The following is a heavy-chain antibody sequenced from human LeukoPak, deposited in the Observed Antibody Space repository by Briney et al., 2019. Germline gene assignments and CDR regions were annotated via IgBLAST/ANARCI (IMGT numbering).Heavy chain of an antibody. Sequence: ASVKVSCKASGYTFTSYGISWVRQAPGQGLEWMGWISAYNGNTNYAQKLQGRVTMTTDTSTSTVYMELSSLRSEDTAVYYCARDVSRIVGATALNYWGQGTLVTVSS. CDR2: ISAYNGNT. CDR3: ARDVSRIVGATALNY. D-gene: IGHD1-26*01. CDR1: GYTFTSYG. V-gene: IGHV1-18*01. J-gene: IGHJ4*02.